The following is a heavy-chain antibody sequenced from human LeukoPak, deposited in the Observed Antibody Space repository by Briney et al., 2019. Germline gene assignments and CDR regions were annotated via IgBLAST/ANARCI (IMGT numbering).Heavy chain of an antibody. CDR3: AASGSGWFYGMDV. V-gene: IGHV3-33*01. D-gene: IGHD6-19*01. CDR2: IWYDESNK. Sequence: GGSLRLSCAASGFTFSSYGMHWVRQAPGKGLEWVAVIWYDESNKYYADSVKGRFTISRDNSKNTLYLQMNSLRAEDTAVYYCAASGSGWFYGMDVWGQGTTVTVSS. CDR1: GFTFSSYG. J-gene: IGHJ6*02.